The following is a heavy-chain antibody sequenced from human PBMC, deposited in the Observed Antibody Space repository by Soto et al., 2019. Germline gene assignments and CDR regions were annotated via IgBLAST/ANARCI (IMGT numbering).Heavy chain of an antibody. D-gene: IGHD6-19*01. CDR3: AMLGGWSGGSSGMDV. Sequence: EVQLVESGGGLVQPGGSLRLSCAASGLIFSAYHMDWVRQAPGQGLEWVGRIRRKANSYTTEYAASVKGRFTISRDDSKNSLYLQMNSLKSEDTAVYYCAMLGGWSGGSSGMDVWGQGTTVNVSS. J-gene: IGHJ6*02. V-gene: IGHV3-72*01. CDR2: IRRKANSYTT. CDR1: GLIFSAYH.